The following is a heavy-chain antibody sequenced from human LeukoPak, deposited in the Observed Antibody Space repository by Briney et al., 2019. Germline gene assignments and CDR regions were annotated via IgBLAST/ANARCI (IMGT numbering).Heavy chain of an antibody. CDR2: IYHSGST. J-gene: IGHJ4*02. D-gene: IGHD6-6*01. Sequence: PSETLSLTCTVSGGSISSSSYYWGWIRQPPGKGLEWIGSIYHSGSTYYNPSLMSRVTISVDTSKNQFSLKLSSVTAADTAVYYCARQGVRIAARRDYWGQGTLVNVSS. CDR3: ARQGVRIAARRDY. CDR1: GGSISSSSYY. V-gene: IGHV4-39*01.